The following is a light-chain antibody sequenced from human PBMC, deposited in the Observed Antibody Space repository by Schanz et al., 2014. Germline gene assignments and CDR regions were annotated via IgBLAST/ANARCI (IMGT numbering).Light chain of an antibody. CDR2: DAS. CDR3: QQRSNWPRT. Sequence: EIVMTQSPATLSVSPGEGATLSCRASQTIGITLAWYQQKPGQAPRLLIYDASNRATGIPARFSGSGSGTDFTLTISSLEPEDFAVYYCQQRSNWPRTFGQGTKVEIK. CDR1: QTIGIT. J-gene: IGKJ1*01. V-gene: IGKV3-11*01.